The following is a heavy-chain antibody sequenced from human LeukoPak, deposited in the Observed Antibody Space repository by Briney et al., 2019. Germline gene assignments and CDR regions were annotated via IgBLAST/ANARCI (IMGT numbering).Heavy chain of an antibody. Sequence: PSQTLSLTCTVSGGSISSGGYYWSWIRQPPGKGLEWIGYIYHSGSTYYNPSLKSRVTISVDRSKNQFSLKLSSVTAADTAVYYCARDMVCSSTSCYRGIDYWGQGTLVTVSS. CDR2: IYHSGST. CDR1: GGSISSGGYY. D-gene: IGHD2-2*02. J-gene: IGHJ4*02. CDR3: ARDMVCSSTSCYRGIDY. V-gene: IGHV4-30-2*01.